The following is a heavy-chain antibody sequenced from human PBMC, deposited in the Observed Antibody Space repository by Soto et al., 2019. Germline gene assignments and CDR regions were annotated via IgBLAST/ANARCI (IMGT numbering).Heavy chain of an antibody. Sequence: QVQLVQSGAEVKKPGSSVKVSCKASGGTFSSYAISWVRQAPGQGLEWMGGIIPIFGTANYAQKFQGRVRITADKSPSTAYMELSGLGSEDRAGYYGAKSPRGPNGGAFDIGGQGTMATVSS. CDR3: AKSPRGPNGGAFDI. CDR2: IIPIFGTA. CDR1: GGTFSSYA. J-gene: IGHJ3*02. V-gene: IGHV1-69*06. D-gene: IGHD7-27*01.